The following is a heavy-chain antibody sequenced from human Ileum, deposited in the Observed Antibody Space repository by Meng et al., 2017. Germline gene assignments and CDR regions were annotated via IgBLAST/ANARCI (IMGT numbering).Heavy chain of an antibody. D-gene: IGHD6-6*01. CDR3: AKTRIGAPFPVKEGDWFDP. CDR1: GFTFSSCW. CDR2: INQDGDVK. J-gene: IGHJ5*02. V-gene: IGHV3-7*01. Sequence: GESLKISCAASGFTFSSCWMSWVRQAPGKGLEWVAHINQDGDVKSYVGSVEGRFTISRDNAKNSLYLQMNSLRVDDTAVYYCAKTRIGAPFPVKEGDWFDPWGQGTQVTVSS.